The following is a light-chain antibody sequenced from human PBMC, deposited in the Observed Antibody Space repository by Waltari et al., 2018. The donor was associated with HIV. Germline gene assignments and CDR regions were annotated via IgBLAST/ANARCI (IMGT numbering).Light chain of an antibody. Sequence: SYVLTQPPSVSVAPGQTARITCGGHNIGRKSVHWYHQKSGQAPVLVVYDDIDRPSGIPERFSGSNSGNTATLTISRAEAGDDADYYCQVWDSSSNHVVFGGGTKLTVL. CDR1: NIGRKS. V-gene: IGLV3-21*02. CDR3: QVWDSSSNHVV. J-gene: IGLJ2*01. CDR2: DDI.